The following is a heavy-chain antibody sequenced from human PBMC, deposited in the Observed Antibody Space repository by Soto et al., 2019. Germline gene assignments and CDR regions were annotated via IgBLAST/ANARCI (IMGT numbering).Heavy chain of an antibody. Sequence: QVHLVQSGGEVKKPGASVKVFCKTSGYTSSSYGVNWVRQAPGRGLEWMGWISPYDDYTDYAQKFQGRVSMSTDTSTKTAYMELRSLRSDDTAVYYCGRGGYYDSSGSRNYHFYGMDVWGQGTTVIVSS. CDR2: ISPYDDYT. D-gene: IGHD3-22*01. CDR1: GYTSSSYG. CDR3: GRGGYYDSSGSRNYHFYGMDV. V-gene: IGHV1-18*01. J-gene: IGHJ6*01.